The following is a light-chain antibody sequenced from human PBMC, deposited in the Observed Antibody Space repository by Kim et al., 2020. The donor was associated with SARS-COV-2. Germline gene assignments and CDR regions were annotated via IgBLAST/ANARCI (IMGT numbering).Light chain of an antibody. CDR1: KWGDQS. Sequence: VAPGQKASVTFSGDKWGDQSACWYQKKPGQSPVLVIYQDNKRPSGIPERFSGSNSGNTATLTISGTQAMDEADYYCQAWDSSTVVFGGGTQLTVL. V-gene: IGLV3-1*01. CDR3: QAWDSSTVV. CDR2: QDN. J-gene: IGLJ2*01.